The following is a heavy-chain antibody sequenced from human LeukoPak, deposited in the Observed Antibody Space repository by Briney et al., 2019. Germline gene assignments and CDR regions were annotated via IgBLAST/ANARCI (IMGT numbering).Heavy chain of an antibody. Sequence: GGSLTLSCAASGFTFSSYAMIWVRQAPGRGLEGVSSNSGSCCSTFYAVCAKARFPISRDNSKDTMYLQMHSLRGEDTAVYFCAKDRDYDFWSGYYWDNWGQGTLVTVSS. V-gene: IGHV3-23*01. CDR1: GFTFSSYA. CDR3: AKDRDYDFWSGYYWDN. J-gene: IGHJ4*02. CDR2: NSGSCCST. D-gene: IGHD3-3*01.